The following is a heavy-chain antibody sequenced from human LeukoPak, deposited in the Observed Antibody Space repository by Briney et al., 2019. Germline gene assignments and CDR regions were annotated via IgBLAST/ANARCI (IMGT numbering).Heavy chain of an antibody. CDR1: GGTFSSYA. CDR2: INPSGGST. D-gene: IGHD6-13*01. Sequence: ASVKVSCKASGGTFSSYAISWVRQAPGQGLEWMGIINPSGGSTSYAQKFQGRVTMTRDTSTSTVYMELSSLRSEDTAVYYCARDSGSSWYRLWGQGTLVTVSS. V-gene: IGHV1-46*01. J-gene: IGHJ4*02. CDR3: ARDSGSSWYRL.